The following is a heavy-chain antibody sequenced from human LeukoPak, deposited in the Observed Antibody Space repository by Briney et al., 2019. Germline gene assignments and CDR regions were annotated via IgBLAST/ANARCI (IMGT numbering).Heavy chain of an antibody. Sequence: ASVLVSFKASGYTFTGYYMHWVRQAPGQGLEWMGWINLNSGGTNYAQKSQGRVTMTRDTSISTAYMELSSLRSDDTAVYYCARGIEFTISNYWGQGTLVTVSS. J-gene: IGHJ4*02. D-gene: IGHD3-9*01. CDR2: INLNSGGT. V-gene: IGHV1-2*02. CDR1: GYTFTGYY. CDR3: ARGIEFTISNY.